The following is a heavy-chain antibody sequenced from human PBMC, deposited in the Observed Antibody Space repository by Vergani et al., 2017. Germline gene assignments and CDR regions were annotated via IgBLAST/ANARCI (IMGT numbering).Heavy chain of an antibody. V-gene: IGHV3-48*01. CDR3: ARVGDYGDHYYFDY. CDR1: GFTFSSYS. CDR2: ISSSSSTI. J-gene: IGHJ4*03. Sequence: EVQLVESGGGLVQPGGSLRLSCAASGFTFSSYSMNWVRQAPGKGLEWVSYISSSSSTIYYADSVKGRFTISRDNAKNSLYLQMNSLRAEDTAVYYCARVGDYGDHYYFDYWGQGTTVTVSS. D-gene: IGHD4-17*01.